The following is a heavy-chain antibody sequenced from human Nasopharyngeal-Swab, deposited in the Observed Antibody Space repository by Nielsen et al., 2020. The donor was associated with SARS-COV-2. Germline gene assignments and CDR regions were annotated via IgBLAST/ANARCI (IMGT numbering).Heavy chain of an antibody. Sequence: GESLKISCAASGFTVSNYGMHWVRQAPGKGLEWVAHISYDGGTEYYADSVKGRFTISRDNSRNTLSLQMHSLRAEDTAVYYCTRDGGQLGDYWGQGTLVTVSS. D-gene: IGHD6-6*01. V-gene: IGHV3-30*03. CDR1: GFTVSNYG. J-gene: IGHJ4*02. CDR2: ISYDGGTE. CDR3: TRDGGQLGDY.